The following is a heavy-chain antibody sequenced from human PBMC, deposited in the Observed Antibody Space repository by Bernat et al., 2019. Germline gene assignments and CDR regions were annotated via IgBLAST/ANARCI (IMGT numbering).Heavy chain of an antibody. Sequence: QVQLVESGGGVVQPGRSLRLSCAASGFTFSSHGMHWVRQAPGKGLEWVAVIWYDGSNKYYADSVKGRFTISRDNSKNTLYLQMNSLRAEDTAVYYCARDPVFHDPWGQGTLVTVSS. D-gene: IGHD1-20*01. V-gene: IGHV3-33*01. J-gene: IGHJ5*02. CDR3: ARDPVFHDP. CDR1: GFTFSSHG. CDR2: IWYDGSNK.